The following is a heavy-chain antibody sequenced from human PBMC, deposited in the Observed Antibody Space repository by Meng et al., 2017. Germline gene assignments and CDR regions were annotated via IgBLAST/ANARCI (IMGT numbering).Heavy chain of an antibody. V-gene: IGHV1-18*01. CDR1: GYSFSSYG. J-gene: IGHJ4*02. Sequence: GPVGQSGAEVKKAVGSAKVSCKAFGYSFSSYGISWVRQAPRQGFEWMGWVSVYNGNSNYAQQFQGRVTLTTDTYRSTDYLELRRMRSDDTGVYYCARRGIAGAIDYSGQGTLVTVSS. CDR2: VSVYNGNS. D-gene: IGHD1-26*01. CDR3: ARRGIAGAIDY.